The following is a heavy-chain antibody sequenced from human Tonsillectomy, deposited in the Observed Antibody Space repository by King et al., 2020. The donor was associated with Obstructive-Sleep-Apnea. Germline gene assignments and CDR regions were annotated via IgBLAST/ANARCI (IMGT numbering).Heavy chain of an antibody. CDR3: ARVPLSYYGSGSNWYFDL. V-gene: IGHV4-34*01. D-gene: IGHD3-10*01. J-gene: IGHJ2*01. CDR2: INHSGST. Sequence: VQLQQWGAGLLKPSEILSLTCAVSGGSFSDYYWSWIRQPPGKGLEWIGEINHSGSTSYSPSLKSRVTISVDTSKNQFSLKLSSVTAADTAVYYCARVPLSYYGSGSNWYFDLWGRGTLVTVSS. CDR1: GGSFSDYY.